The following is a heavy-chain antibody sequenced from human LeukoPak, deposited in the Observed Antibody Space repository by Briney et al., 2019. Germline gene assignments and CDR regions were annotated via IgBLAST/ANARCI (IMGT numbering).Heavy chain of an antibody. D-gene: IGHD3-16*02. J-gene: IGHJ6*03. Sequence: SETLSLTCTVSGGSIGTYYWSWIRQSPGKGLEWIGYIYVTGSTRYNPYLQSRVTISVDTPRDQFFLKISSVTAADTAVYYCARHIGGGIEDMDVWGKGTKVTVSS. CDR2: IYVTGST. CDR3: ARHIGGGIEDMDV. CDR1: GGSIGTYY. V-gene: IGHV4-59*08.